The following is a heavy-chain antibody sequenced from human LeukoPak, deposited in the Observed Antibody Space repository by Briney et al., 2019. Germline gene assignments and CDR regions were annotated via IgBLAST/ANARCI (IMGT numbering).Heavy chain of an antibody. CDR2: IVVGSSNT. V-gene: IGHV1-58*01. D-gene: IGHD3-22*01. Sequence: GASVKVSCKASGFTFTSSAVQWVRQARGQRLEWIGWIVVGSSNTNYAQKFQERVTITRDMSTSTAYMELSSLRSEDTAVYYCAAGYYYDTSGYSDNDAFDIWGQGTMVTVSS. J-gene: IGHJ3*02. CDR1: GFTFTSSA. CDR3: AAGYYYDTSGYSDNDAFDI.